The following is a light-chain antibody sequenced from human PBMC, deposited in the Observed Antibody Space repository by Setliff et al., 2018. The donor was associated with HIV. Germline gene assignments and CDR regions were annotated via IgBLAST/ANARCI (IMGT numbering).Light chain of an antibody. V-gene: IGLV2-23*02. J-gene: IGLJ1*01. CDR2: EVT. Sequence: QSVLTQPASVSGSPGQSITISCSGTSSDVGNYNLVSWYQQPPGKAPKLMVYEVTKRPLGVSTRFSGSKSGNTASLTISGLLAGDEADYYCCSYAGSRTFYVFGNGTKGTV. CDR1: SSDVGNYNL. CDR3: CSYAGSRTFYV.